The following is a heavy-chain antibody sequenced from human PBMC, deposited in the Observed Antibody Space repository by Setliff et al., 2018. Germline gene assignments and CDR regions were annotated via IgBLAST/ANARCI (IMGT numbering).Heavy chain of an antibody. CDR2: INVANGNT. D-gene: IGHD3-10*01. V-gene: IGHV1-3*01. Sequence: ASVKVSCKASGYIFTNYVIQWVRQAPGQGLEWMGWINVANGNTRYSQKLQGRVTITMDTPATTVYMEVTSLRSEDTAVYYCARAGMASLHRKGVFEHWGQGTLVTVSS. J-gene: IGHJ4*02. CDR1: GYIFTNYV. CDR3: ARAGMASLHRKGVFEH.